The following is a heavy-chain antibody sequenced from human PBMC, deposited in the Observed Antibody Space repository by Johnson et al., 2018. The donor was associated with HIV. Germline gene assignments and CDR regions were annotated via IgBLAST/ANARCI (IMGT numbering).Heavy chain of an antibody. D-gene: IGHD2-15*01. J-gene: IGHJ3*02. CDR3: AREIRVCSGGTCYSDAFDI. V-gene: IGHV3-20*04. CDR2: INWNGGST. Sequence: VQLVESGGGLIQPGGSLRLSCAASRFIFDDYGMSWVRQAPGKGLEWVSGINWNGGSTGYADSVRGRFTISRDNAKNSLYLQMNSLRAEDTALYYCAREIRVCSGGTCYSDAFDIWGQGTMVTVSS. CDR1: RFIFDDYG.